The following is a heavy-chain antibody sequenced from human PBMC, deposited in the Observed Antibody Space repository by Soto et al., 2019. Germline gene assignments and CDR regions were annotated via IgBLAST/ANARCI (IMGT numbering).Heavy chain of an antibody. CDR1: GGSISSYY. CDR3: ARMNYYDTSGYPFDY. D-gene: IGHD3-22*01. V-gene: IGHV4-34*01. CDR2: INHSGST. J-gene: IGHJ4*02. Sequence: SETLSLTCTVSGGSISSYYWSWIRQPPGKGLEWIGEINHSGSTNYNPSLKSRVTMSADTSKNQFSLKLNSVTAADTAVYYCARMNYYDTSGYPFDYWGQGMMVTVSS.